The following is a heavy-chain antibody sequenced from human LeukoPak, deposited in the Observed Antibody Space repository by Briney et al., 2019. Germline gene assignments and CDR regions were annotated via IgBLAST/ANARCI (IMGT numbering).Heavy chain of an antibody. CDR2: ISPGGSTI. Sequence: PGGSLRLSCAASGFTFNNFAMSWVRQAPGKGLEWVSAISPGGSTIYYADSVKGRFTVSRDNSRDTLYVQLNSLSAEDTAVYYCAKADMSTTFFDYWGQGTLVTVSS. V-gene: IGHV3-23*01. D-gene: IGHD5/OR15-5a*01. CDR1: GFTFNNFA. J-gene: IGHJ4*02. CDR3: AKADMSTTFFDY.